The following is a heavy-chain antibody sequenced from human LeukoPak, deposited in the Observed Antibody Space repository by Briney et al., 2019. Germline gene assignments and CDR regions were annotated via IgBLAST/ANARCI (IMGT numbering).Heavy chain of an antibody. V-gene: IGHV4-38-2*01. Sequence: SETLPLTCAVSGYSISSGYYWGWIRQPPGKGLEWIGSIYHSGSTYYNPSLKSRVTISVDTSKNQFSLKLSSVTAADTAVYYCARLSFRVGATPLIWGQGTLVTVSS. CDR3: ARLSFRVGATPLI. CDR2: IYHSGST. D-gene: IGHD1-26*01. CDR1: GYSISSGYY. J-gene: IGHJ4*02.